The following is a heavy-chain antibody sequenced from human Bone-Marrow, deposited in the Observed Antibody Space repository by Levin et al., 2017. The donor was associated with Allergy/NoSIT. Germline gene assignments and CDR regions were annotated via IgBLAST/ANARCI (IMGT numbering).Heavy chain of an antibody. Sequence: PSQTPSLPCAISGDRVSSNRVAWTWIRQSPSRGLEWLGRTYYRSKWYNDYAVSVKSRITINSDTSKNQFSLQLNSVTPEDTGLYYCAREERSSGWHSFGWFDPWGQGTLVTVAS. CDR3: AREERSSGWHSFGWFDP. D-gene: IGHD6-25*01. CDR2: TYYRSKWYN. V-gene: IGHV6-1*01. J-gene: IGHJ5*01. CDR1: GDRVSSNRVA.